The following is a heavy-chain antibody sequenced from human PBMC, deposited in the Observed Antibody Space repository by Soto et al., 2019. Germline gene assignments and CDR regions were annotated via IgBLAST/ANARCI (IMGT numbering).Heavy chain of an antibody. J-gene: IGHJ4*02. CDR2: ICYSGST. Sequence: QVQLQESGPGLVKPSQTLSLTCTVSAGSISGGGYYWGWIRQHPGKGLEWIGYICYSGSTYYDPSLKSRVTKAADTPKNQYSLKLSSVTAADTAVYYCARGEYSSSSASFDYWGQGTLVTVSS. CDR1: AGSISGGGYY. CDR3: ARGEYSSSSASFDY. D-gene: IGHD6-6*01. V-gene: IGHV4-31*03.